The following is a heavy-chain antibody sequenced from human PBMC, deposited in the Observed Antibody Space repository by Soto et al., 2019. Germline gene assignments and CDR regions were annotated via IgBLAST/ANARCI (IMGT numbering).Heavy chain of an antibody. D-gene: IGHD3-22*01. J-gene: IGHJ3*02. V-gene: IGHV5-10-1*01. CDR2: IDPSDSYT. CDR3: ARRFYYYDSSGYPSRLGDAFDI. CDR1: GYSFTTYW. Sequence: GESLKISCKGSGYSFTTYWISWVRRMPGKGREWMGRIDPSDSYTNCSPSFQGHVTISADKSISTAYLQWSSLKASDTAMYYCARRFYYYDSSGYPSRLGDAFDIWGQGTMVTVS.